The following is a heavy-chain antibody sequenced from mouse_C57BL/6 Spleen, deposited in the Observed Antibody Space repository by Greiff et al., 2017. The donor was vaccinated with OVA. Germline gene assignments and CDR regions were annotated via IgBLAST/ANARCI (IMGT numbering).Heavy chain of an antibody. Sequence: VQLQQPGAELVMPGASVKLSCKASGYTFTSYWMHWVKQRPGQGLEWIGEIDPSDSYTNYNQKFKGKSTLTVDKSSSTAYMQLSSLTSEDSAVYYCARNDGYPRLGYGGQGTTLTVSS. CDR1: GYTFTSYW. CDR3: ARNDGYPRLGY. CDR2: IDPSDSYT. J-gene: IGHJ2*01. V-gene: IGHV1-69*01. D-gene: IGHD2-3*01.